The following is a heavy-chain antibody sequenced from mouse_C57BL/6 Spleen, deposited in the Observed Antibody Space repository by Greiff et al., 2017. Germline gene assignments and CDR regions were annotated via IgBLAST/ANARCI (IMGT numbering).Heavy chain of an antibody. D-gene: IGHD2-5*01. V-gene: IGHV2-5*01. CDR1: GFSLTSYG. J-gene: IGHJ2*01. Sequence: QVQLQQSGPGLVQPSQSLSITCTVSGFSLTSYGVHWVRQSPGKGLEWLGVIWRGGSTDYNAAFMSRLSITKDNSKSQVFFKMNSLQADDTAIYYCAKGPESNKYYFDYWGQGTTLTVSS. CDR2: IWRGGST. CDR3: AKGPESNKYYFDY.